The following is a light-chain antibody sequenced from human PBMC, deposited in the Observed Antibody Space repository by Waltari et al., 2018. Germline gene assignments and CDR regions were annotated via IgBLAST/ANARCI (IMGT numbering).Light chain of an antibody. V-gene: IGLV3-21*02. CDR3: QVWDSSSDHHVV. Sequence: SYVLTQPPSVSVAPGQTARITCGGNNSGSKRVHWYQQTPGQAPVLVVYDDTDRPSGIPERFSGSNSGNTATLTISRVEAGDEADYYCQVWDSSSDHHVVFGGGTKLTVL. J-gene: IGLJ2*01. CDR2: DDT. CDR1: NSGSKR.